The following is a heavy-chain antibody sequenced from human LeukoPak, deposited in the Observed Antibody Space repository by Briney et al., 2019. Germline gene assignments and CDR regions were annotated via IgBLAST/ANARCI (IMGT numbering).Heavy chain of an antibody. CDR2: ISYDGSNK. CDR1: GFTFSSYG. D-gene: IGHD6-19*01. V-gene: IGHV3-30*03. CDR3: ARDSLILPENMQWLATFDY. J-gene: IGHJ4*02. Sequence: PGGSLRLSCAASGFTFSSYGMHWVRQAPGKGLEWVAVISYDGSNKYYADSVKGRFTISRDNSKNTLYLQMNSLRAEDTAVYYCARDSLILPENMQWLATFDYWGQGTLVTVSS.